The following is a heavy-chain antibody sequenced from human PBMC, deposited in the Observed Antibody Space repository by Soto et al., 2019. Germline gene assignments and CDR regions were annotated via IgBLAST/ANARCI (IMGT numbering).Heavy chain of an antibody. CDR1: GYTFTYRY. CDR3: ASEIRGSYIFAY. CDR2: ITPFNGNT. J-gene: IGHJ4*01. D-gene: IGHD1-26*01. Sequence: ASVKVSFKASGYTFTYRYLHWVRQAPGQALEWMGWITPFNGNTNYAQKFQDRVTITRDRSMSTAYMELSSLRSEDTAMYYCASEIRGSYIFAYWVHGALVIAS. V-gene: IGHV1-45*02.